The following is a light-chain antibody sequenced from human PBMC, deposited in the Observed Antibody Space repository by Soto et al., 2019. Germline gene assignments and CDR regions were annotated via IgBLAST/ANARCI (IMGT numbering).Light chain of an antibody. J-gene: IGLJ3*02. Sequence: QSALTQPASVSGSPGQSITISCTGTSSDVGGYNYVSWYQQNPGKAPKLIIYEVSRRPSGVSSRFSGSKSGNTASLTISGLQAEDEADYYCSSYTSSNTVFGGGPKLTVL. CDR1: SSDVGGYNY. CDR2: EVS. CDR3: SSYTSSNTV. V-gene: IGLV2-14*01.